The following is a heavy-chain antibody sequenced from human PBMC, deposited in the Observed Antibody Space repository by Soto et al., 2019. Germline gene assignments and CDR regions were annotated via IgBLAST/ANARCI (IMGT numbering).Heavy chain of an antibody. D-gene: IGHD3-10*01. J-gene: IGHJ4*02. V-gene: IGHV4-59*08. Sequence: SETLSLTCTVSGGSINNYYWTWIRQPPGKGLEWIGNIHYSGNTKYNPSLRSRLTISLDTSKNQFSLKLSSVTAADTAVYYCLGGVAGDPFNYWGQGTLVTVSS. CDR3: LGGVAGDPFNY. CDR2: IHYSGNT. CDR1: GGSINNYY.